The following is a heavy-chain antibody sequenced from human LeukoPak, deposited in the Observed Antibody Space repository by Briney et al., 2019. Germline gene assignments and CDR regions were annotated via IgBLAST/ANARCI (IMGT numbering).Heavy chain of an antibody. D-gene: IGHD3-16*01. J-gene: IGHJ4*02. CDR3: ARGGGFLDY. Sequence: GGSLRLSCAASGFTFSSSWMHWVRQAPERGLVWVSRINSDGSSTSYADSVKGRFTISRDNSKNTLYLQMNSLRAEDTAVYYCARGGGFLDYWGQGTLVTVSS. CDR2: INSDGSST. V-gene: IGHV3-74*01. CDR1: GFTFSSSW.